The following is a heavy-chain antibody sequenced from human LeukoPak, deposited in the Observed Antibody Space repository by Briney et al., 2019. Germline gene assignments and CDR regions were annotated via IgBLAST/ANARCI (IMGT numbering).Heavy chain of an antibody. J-gene: IGHJ4*02. Sequence: GGSLRLSCGASGFTVSSNYMRWRRQAPGKGLEWVSVIYNSGGTYYADSVKGRFTISRDNSKNTLYLQMNSLRAEDTAVYYCARDVRYCSGGSCSSWGPGTLVTVSS. CDR3: ARDVRYCSGGSCSS. D-gene: IGHD2-15*01. CDR2: IYNSGGT. CDR1: GFTVSSNY. V-gene: IGHV3-53*01.